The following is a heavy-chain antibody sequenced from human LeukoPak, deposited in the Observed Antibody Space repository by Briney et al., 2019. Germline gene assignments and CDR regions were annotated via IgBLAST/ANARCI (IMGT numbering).Heavy chain of an antibody. CDR2: ISAYNGNT. V-gene: IGHV1-18*01. CDR3: ARVTEYYYGSGSYYRWIRDFDY. J-gene: IGHJ4*02. CDR1: GYTFTSYG. Sequence: ASVKVSCKASGYTFTSYGISWVRQAPGQGLEWMGWISAYNGNTNYAQKLQGRVTMTTDTSTSTAYMGLRSLRSDDTAVYYCARVTEYYYGSGSYYRWIRDFDYWGQGTLVTVSS. D-gene: IGHD3-10*01.